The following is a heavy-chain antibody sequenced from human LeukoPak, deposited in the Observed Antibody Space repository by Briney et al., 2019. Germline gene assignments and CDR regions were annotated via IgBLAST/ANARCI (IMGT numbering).Heavy chain of an antibody. CDR2: IYYSGST. V-gene: IGHV4-30-4*01. J-gene: IGHJ4*02. D-gene: IGHD3-10*01. Sequence: WIRQXXXXXLEWIGYIYYSGSTYYNPSLESRVTISVDTSKNQFSLKLSSVTAADTAVYYCARVWFGVFDYWGQGTLVTVSS. CDR3: ARVWFGVFDY.